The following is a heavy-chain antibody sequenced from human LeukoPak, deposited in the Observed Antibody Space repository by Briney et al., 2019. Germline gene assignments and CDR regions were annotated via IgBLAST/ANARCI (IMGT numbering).Heavy chain of an antibody. V-gene: IGHV4-59*08. CDR1: VGSINNYY. CDR3: ARQGGSYSPFGF. CDR2: IFSSGNT. D-gene: IGHD1-26*01. J-gene: IGHJ4*02. Sequence: SETLSLTCTVSVGSINNYYWSWIRQPPGKGLEWIGYIFSSGNTYYNPSLKSRVTMSVDTSKNQFSLKLTSVTDADTAVYYCARQGGSYSPFGFWGQGTLVTVSS.